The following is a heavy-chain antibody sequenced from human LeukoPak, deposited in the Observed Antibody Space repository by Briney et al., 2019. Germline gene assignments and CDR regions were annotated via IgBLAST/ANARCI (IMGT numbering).Heavy chain of an antibody. CDR3: ARRNTMVRGVIRLLYYFDY. V-gene: IGHV4-34*01. CDR1: GGSFSGYY. J-gene: IGHJ4*02. Sequence: PSETLSLTCAVYGGSFSGYYWSWIRQPPGKGLEWIGEINHSGSTNYNPSLKSRVTISVDTSKNQFSLKLSSVTAADTAVYYCARRNTMVRGVIRLLYYFDYWGQGTLVTVSS. D-gene: IGHD3-10*01. CDR2: INHSGST.